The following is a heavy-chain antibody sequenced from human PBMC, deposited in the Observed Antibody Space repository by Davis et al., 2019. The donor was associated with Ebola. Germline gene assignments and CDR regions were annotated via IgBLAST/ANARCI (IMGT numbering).Heavy chain of an antibody. J-gene: IGHJ6*02. D-gene: IGHD4-11*01. Sequence: GGSLRLSCAASGFTFSASPIHWVRQAPGKGLEWVAVISYDGSNKYYADSVKGRFTISRDNSKNTLYLQMNSLRAEDTAVYYCAREGGGYSTPYGMDVWGQGTTVTVSS. V-gene: IGHV3-30*04. CDR2: ISYDGSNK. CDR1: GFTFSASP. CDR3: AREGGGYSTPYGMDV.